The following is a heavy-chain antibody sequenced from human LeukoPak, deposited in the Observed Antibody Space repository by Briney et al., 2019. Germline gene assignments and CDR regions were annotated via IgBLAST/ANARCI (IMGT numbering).Heavy chain of an antibody. CDR2: IYYSGST. D-gene: IGHD3-22*01. Sequence: SETLSLTCTVSGGSISSSSYYWGWIRQPPGKGLEWIGSIYYSGSTYYNPSLKSRVTISVDTSKNQFSLKLSSVTAADTAVYYCAREEGDYYDSSGYPRDYWGQGTLVTVSS. CDR1: GGSISSSSYY. CDR3: AREEGDYYDSSGYPRDY. V-gene: IGHV4-39*07. J-gene: IGHJ4*02.